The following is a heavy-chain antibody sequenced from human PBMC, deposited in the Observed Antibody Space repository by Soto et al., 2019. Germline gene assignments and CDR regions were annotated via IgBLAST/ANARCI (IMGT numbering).Heavy chain of an antibody. Sequence: QVQLVESGGGVVQPGRSLRLSCAASGFTFSSYGMHWVRQAPGKGLEWVAVIWYDGSNKYYADSVKGRFTISRDNSKNTLYLQMNSLRAEDTAVYYCARAPAAISARWYFDPWGRGTLVTVSS. CDR2: IWYDGSNK. J-gene: IGHJ2*01. CDR3: ARAPAAISARWYFDP. V-gene: IGHV3-33*01. CDR1: GFTFSSYG. D-gene: IGHD2-2*01.